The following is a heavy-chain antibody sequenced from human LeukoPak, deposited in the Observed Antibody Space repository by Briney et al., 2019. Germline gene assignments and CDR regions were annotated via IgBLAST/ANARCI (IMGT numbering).Heavy chain of an antibody. D-gene: IGHD6-13*01. V-gene: IGHV3-66*01. CDR2: IHSGGST. CDR3: ARVGGSSWQDYYYYGMDV. J-gene: IGHJ6*02. CDR1: EFTVRSNY. Sequence: PGGSLRLSCAASEFTVRSNYMNWVRQAPGKGLEWVSVIHSGGSTYYADSVKGRFTISRDNSKNTLYLQMNSLRAEDTAVYYCARVGGSSWQDYYYYGMDVWGQGTTVTVSS.